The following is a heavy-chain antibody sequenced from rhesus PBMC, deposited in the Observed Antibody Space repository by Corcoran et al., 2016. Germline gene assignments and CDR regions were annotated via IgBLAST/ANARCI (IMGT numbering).Heavy chain of an antibody. CDR1: GYSFTSYW. J-gene: IGHJ4*01. Sequence: EVQLVQSGAEVKRPGESLKISCKTSGYSFTSYWISWVRQMPGKGLEWMGGIDPSDSDTRYSPSFQGQVTIPADKSISTTYLQWSSLKASDSATYYCARRQLLDFDYWGQGVLVTVSS. CDR3: ARRQLLDFDY. CDR2: IDPSDSDT. V-gene: IGHV5-2*01. D-gene: IGHD6-25*01.